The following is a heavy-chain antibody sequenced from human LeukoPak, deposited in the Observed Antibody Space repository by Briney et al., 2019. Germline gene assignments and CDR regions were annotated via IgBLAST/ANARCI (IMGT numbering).Heavy chain of an antibody. CDR1: GGSISSYY. J-gene: IGHJ4*02. D-gene: IGHD1-14*01. CDR2: IYYRGST. Sequence: SETLSLTCTVSGGSISSYYWSWIRQPPGKGLEWIGYIYYRGSTNYNPSLKSRVTISVDTSKNQFSLKLSSVTAADTAVYYCPRHVTGYYFDSWGQGTLVTVSS. CDR3: PRHVTGYYFDS. V-gene: IGHV4-59*08.